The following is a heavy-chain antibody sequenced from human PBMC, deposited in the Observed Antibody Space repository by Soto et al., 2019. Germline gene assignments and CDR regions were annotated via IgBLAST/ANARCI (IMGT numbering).Heavy chain of an antibody. V-gene: IGHV3-33*01. J-gene: IGHJ6*02. CDR1: GFTFSSYG. Sequence: GGSLRLSCAASGFTFSSYGMHWVRQAPGKGLEWVAVIWYDGSNKYYADSVKGRFTISRDNSKNTLYLQMNSLRAEDTAVYYCARDLTPDTAMVEGHGMDVWGQGTTVTVSS. D-gene: IGHD5-18*01. CDR3: ARDLTPDTAMVEGHGMDV. CDR2: IWYDGSNK.